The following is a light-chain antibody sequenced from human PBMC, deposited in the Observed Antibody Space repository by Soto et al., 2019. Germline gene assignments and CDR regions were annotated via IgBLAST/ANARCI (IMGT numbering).Light chain of an antibody. CDR2: AAS. Sequence: IQLTQSPSSLSAFVGDTVTITCRASQGISTYLAWYQQKPGKAPKVLIYAASTLQSGVPSRFSGSGSRTDFTLTISSLHPEDFATYSCQQFNDSPITSGQGTDWRL. V-gene: IGKV1-9*01. CDR3: QQFNDSPIT. J-gene: IGKJ5*01. CDR1: QGISTY.